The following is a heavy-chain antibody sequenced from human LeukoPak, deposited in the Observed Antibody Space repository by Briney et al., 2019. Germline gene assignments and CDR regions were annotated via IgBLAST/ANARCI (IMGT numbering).Heavy chain of an antibody. CDR1: GFTFSNSG. CDR3: AIHFDH. CDR2: ISHDASSK. Sequence: PGGSLRLSCAGSGFTFSNSGMHWVRQAQGKGLEWVAVISHDASSKYHADSVKGRFTISRDNSKNTLYLQMNSLRPEDTALYYCAIHFDHWGQGTLVTVSS. V-gene: IGHV3-30*03. J-gene: IGHJ4*02.